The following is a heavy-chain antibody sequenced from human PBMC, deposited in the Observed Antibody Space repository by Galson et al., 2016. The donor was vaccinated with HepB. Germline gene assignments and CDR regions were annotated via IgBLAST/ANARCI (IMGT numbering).Heavy chain of an antibody. D-gene: IGHD3-22*01. CDR2: INQSGSDK. CDR3: GKEWGSSAYYSPADF. V-gene: IGHV3-7*01. CDR1: GFTFSDFC. Sequence: SLRLSCAASGFTFSDFCMSWVRQAPGKGLEWVANINQSGSDKYYVDSVKGRFTISRDNAKKTLYLQMNSLRVEDTAVYYCGKEWGSSAYYSPADFWGLGTLVTVSS. J-gene: IGHJ4*02.